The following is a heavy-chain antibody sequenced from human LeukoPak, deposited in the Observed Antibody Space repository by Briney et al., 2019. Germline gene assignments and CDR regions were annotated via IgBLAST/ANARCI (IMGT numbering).Heavy chain of an antibody. J-gene: IGHJ3*02. Sequence: SETLSLTCTVSGGSISSYYWSWIRQPAGKGLEWIGRIYTSGSTNYNPSLKSRVTMSVDTSKNQFSLKLSSVTAADTAVYYCARDVDIVATIEAFDIWGQGTMVTVSS. D-gene: IGHD5-12*01. CDR3: ARDVDIVATIEAFDI. V-gene: IGHV4-4*07. CDR1: GGSISSYY. CDR2: IYTSGST.